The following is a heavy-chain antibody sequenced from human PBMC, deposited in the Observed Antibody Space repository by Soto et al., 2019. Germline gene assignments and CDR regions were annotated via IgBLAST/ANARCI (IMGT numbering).Heavy chain of an antibody. J-gene: IGHJ4*02. CDR1: GYTFTSYG. CDR3: AREGWLDVDY. Sequence: QVQLVQSGAEVKKHGASVKGSCKASGYTFTSYGISCVRQAPRQGLEWMGWISAYSGNTNYAQKLQGRVTMTTDTSTSTAYMELRSLRADDTAEDYCAREGWLDVDYWGQGTLVTFSA. CDR2: ISAYSGNT. D-gene: IGHD6-19*01. V-gene: IGHV1-18*01.